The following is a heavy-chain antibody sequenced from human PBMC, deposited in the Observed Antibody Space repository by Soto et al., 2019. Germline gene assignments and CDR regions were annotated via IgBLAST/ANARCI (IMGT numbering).Heavy chain of an antibody. D-gene: IGHD2-2*01. V-gene: IGHV4-34*01. J-gene: IGHJ6*03. CDR1: GGSFSGYY. CDR3: ARGVPAANSLSHYYYYMDV. CDR2: INHSGST. Sequence: SETLSLTCAVYGGSFSGYYWSWIRQPPGKGLEWIGEINHSGSTNYNPSLKSRVTISVDTSKNQFSLKLSSVTAADTAVYYCARGVPAANSLSHYYYYMDVWGKGTTVTVSS.